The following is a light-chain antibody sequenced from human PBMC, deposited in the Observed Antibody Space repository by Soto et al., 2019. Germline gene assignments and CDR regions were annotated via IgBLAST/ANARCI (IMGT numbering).Light chain of an antibody. V-gene: IGKV3D-15*01. CDR3: PQYDKWPIT. Sequence: EIVLTQSPGTLSLSPGEGATLACRASQSIPTTYFAWYQQKPGQAPRLLIYGISTRATGIPDRFSGSGSGTEFTLTISSLQSEDFAVYYCPQYDKWPITFGQGTRLEIK. J-gene: IGKJ5*01. CDR1: QSIPTTY. CDR2: GIS.